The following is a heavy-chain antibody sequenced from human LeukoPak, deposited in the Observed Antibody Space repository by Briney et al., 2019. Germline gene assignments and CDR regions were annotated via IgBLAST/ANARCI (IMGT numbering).Heavy chain of an antibody. CDR2: ISSSSSTI. Sequence: GGSLRLSCAASGFTFSSYSMNWVRQAPGKGLEWVSYISSSSSTIYYADSVKGRFTISRDNAKNSLYLQMNSLRAEDTAVYYCARDYQPGYYGSGSYYRQAFGYWGQGTLVTVSS. CDR3: ARDYQPGYYGSGSYYRQAFGY. V-gene: IGHV3-48*01. CDR1: GFTFSSYS. D-gene: IGHD3-10*01. J-gene: IGHJ4*02.